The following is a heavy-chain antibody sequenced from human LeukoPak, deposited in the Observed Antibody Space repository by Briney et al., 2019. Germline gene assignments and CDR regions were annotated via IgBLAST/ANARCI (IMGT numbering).Heavy chain of an antibody. CDR1: GGSLSGYY. CDR3: AAITGTDFDY. J-gene: IGHJ4*02. Sequence: PSETLSLTCAIYGGSLSGYYWSWIRQPPGKGLEWIGEINHSGSTNYNPSLKSRVTISVDTSKNQFSLKLSSVTAADTAVYYCAAITGTDFDYWGQGTPVTVSS. D-gene: IGHD1-20*01. CDR2: INHSGST. V-gene: IGHV4-34*01.